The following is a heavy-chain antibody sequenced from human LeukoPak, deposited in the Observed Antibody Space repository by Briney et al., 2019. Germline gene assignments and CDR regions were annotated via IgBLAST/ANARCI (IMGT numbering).Heavy chain of an antibody. V-gene: IGHV1-18*01. J-gene: IGHJ3*02. CDR1: GYTFTSYG. Sequence: GASVKVSCKASGYTFTSYGISWVRQAPGQGLEWMGWISAYNGNTNYAQKLQGRVTMTTDTSTSTAYMELRSLRSDDTAVYYCARRYYDFWSGSHAFDIWGQGTMVTVSS. D-gene: IGHD3-3*01. CDR3: ARRYYDFWSGSHAFDI. CDR2: ISAYNGNT.